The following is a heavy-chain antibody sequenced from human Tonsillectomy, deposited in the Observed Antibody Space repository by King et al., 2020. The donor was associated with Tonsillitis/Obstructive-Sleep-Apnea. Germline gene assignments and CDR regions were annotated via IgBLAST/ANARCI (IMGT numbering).Heavy chain of an antibody. V-gene: IGHV2-5*02. CDR1: GFSLSTSGVG. Sequence: TLKESGPTLVKPTQTLTLTCTFSGFSLSTSGVGVGWIRQPPGKALEWLALIYWDDDKRYSPSLKSRLTITKDTSKNKVVLTMTNMDPVDTATYYCAHSPYCSCSRCYQSHFDSWGQGTLVTVSS. CDR2: IYWDDDK. J-gene: IGHJ4*02. CDR3: AHSPYCSCSRCYQSHFDS. D-gene: IGHD2-15*01.